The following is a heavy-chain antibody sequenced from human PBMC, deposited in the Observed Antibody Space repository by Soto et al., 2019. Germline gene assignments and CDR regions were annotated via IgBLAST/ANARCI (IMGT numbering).Heavy chain of an antibody. V-gene: IGHV3-23*01. CDR1: GFTFSPYA. Sequence: LRLSCAASGFTFSPYAMTWVRQAPGKGLEWVSSISGSGGNTNYADSVKGRFTVSRDNSKRTLSLQMSSLTEEDTAIYYCAKGLRRLLRTQYYYGLDVWGRGTTVTVYS. CDR3: AKGLRRLLRTQYYYGLDV. CDR2: ISGSGGNT. D-gene: IGHD3-16*01. J-gene: IGHJ6*02.